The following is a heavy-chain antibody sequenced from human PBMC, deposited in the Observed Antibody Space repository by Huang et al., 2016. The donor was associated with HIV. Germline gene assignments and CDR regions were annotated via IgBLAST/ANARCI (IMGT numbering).Heavy chain of an antibody. CDR2: VNDSGAT. J-gene: IGHJ6*02. V-gene: IGHV4-34*02. Sequence: QMQLQQRGAGLLKPSETLSLTCGVSGGSFTGNSLTWIRQAPGKGLEWIGEVNDSGATNYNPSLNGRVTISLDKSNRELSLNLRSVTAADTAGYYCARQWTILEWLLGLDVWGQGTTVIVSS. D-gene: IGHD3-3*01. CDR1: GGSFTGNS. CDR3: ARQWTILEWLLGLDV.